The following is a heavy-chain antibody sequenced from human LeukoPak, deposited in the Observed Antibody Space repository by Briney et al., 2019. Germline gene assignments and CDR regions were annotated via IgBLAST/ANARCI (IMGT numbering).Heavy chain of an antibody. V-gene: IGHV3-11*01. J-gene: IGHJ4*02. D-gene: IGHD4-17*01. CDR2: ISSGGSTI. Sequence: GGSLRLSCAASGFTFSDYYMSWVRQAPGKGLEWISYISSGGSTIYYADSVKGRFTISRDNSNNSLYLHINSLRAEDTAVYYCASLGYGDYDRAAFDYWGQGTLVTVSS. CDR1: GFTFSDYY. CDR3: ASLGYGDYDRAAFDY.